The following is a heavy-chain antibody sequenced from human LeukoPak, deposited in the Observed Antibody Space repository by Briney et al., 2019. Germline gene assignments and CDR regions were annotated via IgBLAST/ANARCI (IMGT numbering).Heavy chain of an antibody. CDR1: GFTFSSYS. D-gene: IGHD3-10*01. CDR3: ARGGDYYGSGSYILAFDI. Sequence: GGSLRLSCAASGFTFSSYSMNWVRQAPGKGLEWVSSISSSSSYIYYADSVKGRFTISRDNAKNSLYLQMNGLRAEDTAVYYCARGGDYYGSGSYILAFDIWGQGTMVTVSS. V-gene: IGHV3-21*01. CDR2: ISSSSSYI. J-gene: IGHJ3*02.